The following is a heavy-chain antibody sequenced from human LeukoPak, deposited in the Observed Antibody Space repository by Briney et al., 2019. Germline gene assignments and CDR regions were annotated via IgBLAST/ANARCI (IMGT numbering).Heavy chain of an antibody. Sequence: PGGSLRLSCAASGFTFSSYAMSWVRQAPGKGLEWVSTSSDGSTYYADSVKGRFTISRDNSKNTLYLQMNSLRAEDTAVYYCARPYDFWSGTGFDYWGQGTLVTVSS. J-gene: IGHJ4*02. CDR1: GFTFSSYA. V-gene: IGHV3-23*01. D-gene: IGHD3-3*01. CDR3: ARPYDFWSGTGFDY. CDR2: SSDGST.